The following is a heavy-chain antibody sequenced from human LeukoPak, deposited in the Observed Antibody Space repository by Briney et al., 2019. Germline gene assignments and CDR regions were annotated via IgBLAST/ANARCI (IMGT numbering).Heavy chain of an antibody. CDR3: ARHPKWGSSPTNFDS. D-gene: IGHD7-27*01. CDR2: ISYSGNT. V-gene: IGHV4-39*01. J-gene: IGHJ4*02. Sequence: SETLSLTCAVSGGSTSSGCYFWAWIRQPPGKGLECIGSISYSGNTYYNPSLKSRITISVDTSKNQFSLKVTSVTAADTAMYYCARHPKWGSSPTNFDSWGQGTLVTVSS. CDR1: GGSTSSGCYF.